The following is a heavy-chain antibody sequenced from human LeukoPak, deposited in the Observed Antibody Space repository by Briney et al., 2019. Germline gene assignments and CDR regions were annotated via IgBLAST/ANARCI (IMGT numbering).Heavy chain of an antibody. CDR2: IYYSGNT. D-gene: IGHD3-16*01. CDR1: GGSISSYY. CDR3: ARGLGYTGLDY. Sequence: SETLSLTCTVSGGSISSYYWSWIRQPPGKGLEWIGFIYYSGNTNYNPSLKSRVTISVDTSKNQFSLKLSSVTAADTAVYYCARGLGYTGLDYWGQGTLVTVSS. V-gene: IGHV4-59*01. J-gene: IGHJ4*02.